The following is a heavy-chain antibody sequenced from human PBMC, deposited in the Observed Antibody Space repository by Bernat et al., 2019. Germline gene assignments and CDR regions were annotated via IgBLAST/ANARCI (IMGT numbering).Heavy chain of an antibody. CDR3: ARDRVPGSGWSYYFDS. Sequence: EVQLVESGGGLVQPGGSLRLSCAASGFTFSTYWMNWVRQAPGKGLEWVANIKQDGSETYYMDSVKGRFTISRDNAKNSLFLQMISLRAEDTAVYYCARDRVPGSGWSYYFDSWGQGTLVTVSS. J-gene: IGHJ4*02. CDR1: GFTFSTYW. D-gene: IGHD6-19*01. CDR2: IKQDGSET. V-gene: IGHV3-7*03.